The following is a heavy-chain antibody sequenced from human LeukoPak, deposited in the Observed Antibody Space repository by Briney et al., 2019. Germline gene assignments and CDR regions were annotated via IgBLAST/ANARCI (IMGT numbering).Heavy chain of an antibody. CDR1: GDSITNSDYY. J-gene: IGHJ3*02. CDR2: IFYNGGP. CDR3: ASYSGIYSAFEI. V-gene: IGHV4-39*07. Sequence: SETLSLTCTASGDSITNSDYYWGWVRQSPGRGLEWLGNIFYNGGPYYNPSFKSRVVISVDTSKNHFSLTLNAVTAADTAVYHCASYSGIYSAFEIWSQGTLVTVSS. D-gene: IGHD1-26*01.